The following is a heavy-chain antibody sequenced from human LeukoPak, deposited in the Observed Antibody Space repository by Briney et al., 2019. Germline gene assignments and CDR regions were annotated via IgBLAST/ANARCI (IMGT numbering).Heavy chain of an antibody. CDR2: ISAYNGNT. Sequence: GASVKVSCKASGYTFTSYGISWVRQAPGQGLEWMGWISAYNGNTNYAQKLQGRVTMTTDTSTSTAYMELRSLRSDDTAVYYCARGNLRYFDWLPQANWFDPWGQGTLVIVSS. V-gene: IGHV1-18*01. CDR1: GYTFTSYG. D-gene: IGHD3-9*01. J-gene: IGHJ5*02. CDR3: ARGNLRYFDWLPQANWFDP.